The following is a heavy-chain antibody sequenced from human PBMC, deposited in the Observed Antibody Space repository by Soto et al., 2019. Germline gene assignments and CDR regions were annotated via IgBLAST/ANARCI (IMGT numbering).Heavy chain of an antibody. CDR1: GFTFSSYA. V-gene: IGHV3-23*01. Sequence: GGSLRLSCAASGFTFSSYAMSWVRQAPGKGLEWVSAISGSGGSTYYADSVKGRFTISRDNSKNTLYLQMNSLRAEDTAVYYCAKSGGWNYVYYGMDVWGHGTTVTVSS. CDR2: ISGSGGST. D-gene: IGHD6-19*01. CDR3: AKSGGWNYVYYGMDV. J-gene: IGHJ6*02.